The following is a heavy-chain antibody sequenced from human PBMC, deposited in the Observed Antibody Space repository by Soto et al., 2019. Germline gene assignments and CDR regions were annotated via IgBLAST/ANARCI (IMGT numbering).Heavy chain of an antibody. D-gene: IGHD6-19*01. CDR3: ARDVVTAVAGSVNWFDP. Sequence: QVQLVESGGGVVQSGRSLTLSCAASGFSLRTYGMQRLRRAPGKGLEWVAFIWYDGTKKFYANSVKGRSTISKDNSNNILYLQMSGLRAEDTAVYYCARDVVTAVAGSVNWFDPWGQGTLVTVSS. V-gene: IGHV3-33*01. J-gene: IGHJ5*02. CDR2: IWYDGTKK. CDR1: GFSLRTYG.